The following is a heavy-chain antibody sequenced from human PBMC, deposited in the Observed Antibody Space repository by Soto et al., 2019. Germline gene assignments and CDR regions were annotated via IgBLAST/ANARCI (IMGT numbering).Heavy chain of an antibody. CDR3: ARLTEAVTTFVY. D-gene: IGHD1-1*01. CDR2: INQDGSVK. Sequence: LRLSCEASGFALSPYWMSWVRQAPGRGLEWVANINQDGSVKHYVDSVRGRFTVSRDNAKNSLFLQMNSLSAEDTAVYFCARLTEAVTTFVYWGQGTPVTVSS. CDR1: GFALSPYW. J-gene: IGHJ4*02. V-gene: IGHV3-7*03.